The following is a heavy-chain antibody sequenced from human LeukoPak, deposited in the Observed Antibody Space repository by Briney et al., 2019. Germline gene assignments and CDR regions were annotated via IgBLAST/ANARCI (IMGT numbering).Heavy chain of an antibody. J-gene: IGHJ6*02. Sequence: GGSLRLSCAASGFAFSSYWMNWARQAPGKGLEWVASINHNGNVNYYVDSVKGRFTISRDNAKNPLYLQMSNLRAEDTAVYFCARGGGLDVWGQGATVTVSS. D-gene: IGHD3-16*01. V-gene: IGHV3-7*03. CDR1: GFAFSSYW. CDR3: ARGGGLDV. CDR2: INHNGNVN.